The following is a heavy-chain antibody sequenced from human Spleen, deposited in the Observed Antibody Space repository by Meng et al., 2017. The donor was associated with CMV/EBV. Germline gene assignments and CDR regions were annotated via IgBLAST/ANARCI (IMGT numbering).Heavy chain of an antibody. CDR3: ARDRGEGNNWFDP. D-gene: IGHD4-17*01. V-gene: IGHV4-34*01. Sequence: SETLSLTCAVYGGSFSGYYWSWIRQPPGKGLEWIGEINHSGSTNYNPSLKSRVTISVDTSKNQFSLNLKSVTASDTAMYYCARDRGEGNNWFDPWGPGTLVTVSS. CDR1: GGSFSGYY. J-gene: IGHJ5*02. CDR2: INHSGST.